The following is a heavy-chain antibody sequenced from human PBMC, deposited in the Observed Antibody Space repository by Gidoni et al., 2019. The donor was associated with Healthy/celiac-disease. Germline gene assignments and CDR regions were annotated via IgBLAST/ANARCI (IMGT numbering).Heavy chain of an antibody. Sequence: EVQLVQSGAEVTKPGATVKISCKVSGYTFTDYYMHWVQQAPGKGLEWMGLVDPEDGETIYAEKFQGRVTITADTSTDTAYMELSSLRSEDTAVYYCATDRAISRSEYYYGMDVWGQGTTVTVSS. CDR1: GYTFTDYY. CDR2: VDPEDGET. V-gene: IGHV1-69-2*01. CDR3: ATDRAISRSEYYYGMDV. D-gene: IGHD3-3*02. J-gene: IGHJ6*02.